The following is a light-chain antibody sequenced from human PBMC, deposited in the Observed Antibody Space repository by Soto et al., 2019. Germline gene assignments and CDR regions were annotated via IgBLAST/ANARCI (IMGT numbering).Light chain of an antibody. Sequence: DILMTQSPDSLAVSLGERATVNCKSSQSVFYSSNSKNYLAWYQQKAGQPPKVLIYWASTRESGVPDRFSGSGSGTDFPLTISSLQAEDVEVYYCQQYYNTPITFGQGTRLELK. V-gene: IGKV4-1*01. CDR3: QQYYNTPIT. J-gene: IGKJ5*01. CDR2: WAS. CDR1: QSVFYSSNSKNY.